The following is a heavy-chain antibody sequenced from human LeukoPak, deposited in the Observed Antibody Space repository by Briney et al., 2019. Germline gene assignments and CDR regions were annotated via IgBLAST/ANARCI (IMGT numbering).Heavy chain of an antibody. V-gene: IGHV1-8*02. CDR1: GYTFTSYD. CDR2: MNPKSGNT. CDR3: AREVGRGFDY. D-gene: IGHD1-26*01. Sequence: GASVKVSCKASGYTFTSYDINWVRQVTGQGLEWMGWMNPKSGNTGYAQTFQGRVTMTTDTSTSTAYMEVRSLRSDDTAVYYCAREVGRGFDYWGQGTLVTVSS. J-gene: IGHJ4*02.